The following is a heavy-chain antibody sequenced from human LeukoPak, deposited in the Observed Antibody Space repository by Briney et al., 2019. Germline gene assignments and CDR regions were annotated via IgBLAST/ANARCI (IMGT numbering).Heavy chain of an antibody. CDR3: ARAGLAPKSYYYYYMDV. Sequence: TSGGSLRLSCAASGFTFSSYSMNWVRQAPGKGLEWVSSISSSSSYIYYADSVKGRFTISRDNAKNSLYLQMNSLRAEDTAVYYCARAGLAPKSYYYYYMDVWGKGTTVTVSS. CDR2: ISSSSSYI. D-gene: IGHD3-16*01. J-gene: IGHJ6*03. V-gene: IGHV3-21*01. CDR1: GFTFSSYS.